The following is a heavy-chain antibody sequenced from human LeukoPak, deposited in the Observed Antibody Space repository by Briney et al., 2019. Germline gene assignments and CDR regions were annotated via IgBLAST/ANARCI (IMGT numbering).Heavy chain of an antibody. V-gene: IGHV4-59*01. D-gene: IGHD5-18*01. CDR2: IYYSGST. J-gene: IGHJ6*03. CDR1: GGSISSIY. CDR3: ARDGGYSYGYYYYMDV. Sequence: SETLSLTCPVSGGSISSIYWSWIRQPPGKGLEWIGYIYYSGSTNYNPSLKSRVTISVDTSKNQFSLKLSSVTAADTAVYYCARDGGYSYGYYYYMDVWGKGTTVTVSS.